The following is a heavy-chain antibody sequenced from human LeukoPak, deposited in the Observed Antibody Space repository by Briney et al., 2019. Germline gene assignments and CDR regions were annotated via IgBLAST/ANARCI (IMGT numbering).Heavy chain of an antibody. CDR3: ARDSVYGYDY. CDR1: GFTFSSYE. D-gene: IGHD5/OR15-5a*01. Sequence: PGGSLRLSCAASGFTFSSYEMNWVRQAPGKGLEWVSCISSSGSTIYYADSVKGRFTISRDNAKNSLYLQMNSLRAEDTAVYYCARDSVYGYDYWGQGTLVTVSS. J-gene: IGHJ4*02. V-gene: IGHV3-48*03. CDR2: ISSSGSTI.